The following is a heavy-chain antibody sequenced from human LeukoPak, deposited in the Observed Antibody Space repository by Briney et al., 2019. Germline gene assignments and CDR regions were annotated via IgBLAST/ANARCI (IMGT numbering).Heavy chain of an antibody. CDR2: ITGSGDST. J-gene: IGHJ4*02. Sequence: GASLRLSCAASGFIFSNYAMRWVRQAPGKGLEWVSAITGSGDSTYYADSVKGRFTISRGNSKNTLYVEMNTLRAEDTAVYYCAKWGDYDIFTGYYVSDFWGQGTLVSVSS. D-gene: IGHD3-9*01. CDR3: AKWGDYDIFTGYYVSDF. CDR1: GFIFSNYA. V-gene: IGHV3-23*01.